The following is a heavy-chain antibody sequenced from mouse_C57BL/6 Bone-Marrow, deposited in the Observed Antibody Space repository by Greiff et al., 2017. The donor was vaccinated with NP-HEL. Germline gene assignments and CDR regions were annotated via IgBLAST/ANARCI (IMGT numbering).Heavy chain of an antibody. D-gene: IGHD1-1*01. CDR3: ARAYGSSYGFDY. Sequence: QVQLQQPGAELVKPGASVTMSCKASGYTFTSYWITWVKQRPGQGLEWIGDIYPGSGSTNYNEKFKSKATLTVDTSSSTAYMQLSSLTSEDSAVYYGARAYGSSYGFDYWGQGTTLTVSS. CDR2: IYPGSGST. V-gene: IGHV1-55*01. J-gene: IGHJ2*01. CDR1: GYTFTSYW.